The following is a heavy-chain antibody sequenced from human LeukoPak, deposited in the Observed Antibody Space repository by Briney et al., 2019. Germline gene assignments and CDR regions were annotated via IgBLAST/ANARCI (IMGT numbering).Heavy chain of an antibody. CDR2: IYYSGST. J-gene: IGHJ4*02. V-gene: IGHV4-59*01. D-gene: IGHD2-15*01. Sequence: PSETLSLTCTVSGGSISGYYWSWIRQPPGKGLEWIGYIYYSGSTNYNPSLKSRVTISVDTSKNQFSLKLSSVTAADTAVYYCARDLKDCSGGSCYPRYYFDYWGQGTLVTVSS. CDR1: GGSISGYY. CDR3: ARDLKDCSGGSCYPRYYFDY.